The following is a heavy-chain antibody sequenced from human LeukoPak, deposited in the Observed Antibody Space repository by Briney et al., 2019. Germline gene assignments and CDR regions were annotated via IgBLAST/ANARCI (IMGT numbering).Heavy chain of an antibody. CDR3: ARGVDYDSSTFYYTGVPYYFDQ. CDR2: ISWHSNTI. CDR1: GFKFDDYA. J-gene: IGHJ4*02. Sequence: GGSLRLSCAASGFKFDDYAMHWLRQAPGKGPEWVAGISWHSNTIDYADSVRGRFTVSRDSATNSLYLQMNSLRADDTAVYYCARGVDYDSSTFYYTGVPYYFDQWGQGTLVTVSS. D-gene: IGHD3-22*01. V-gene: IGHV3-9*01.